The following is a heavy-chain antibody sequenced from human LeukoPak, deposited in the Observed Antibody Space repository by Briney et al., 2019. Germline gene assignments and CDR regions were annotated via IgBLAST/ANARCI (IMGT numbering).Heavy chain of an antibody. Sequence: PGGSLRLSCAASGFTFSSYSMNWVRQAPGKGLEWVSSISSSSSYIYYADSVKGRFTISRDNAKNSLYLQMNGLRAEDTAVYYCASGVGYYYDSTTGYFDYWGQGTLVTVSS. J-gene: IGHJ4*02. D-gene: IGHD3-22*01. CDR1: GFTFSSYS. CDR3: ASGVGYYYDSTTGYFDY. CDR2: ISSSSSYI. V-gene: IGHV3-21*01.